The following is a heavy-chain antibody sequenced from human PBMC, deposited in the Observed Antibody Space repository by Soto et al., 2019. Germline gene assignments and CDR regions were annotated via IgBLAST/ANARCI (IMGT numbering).Heavy chain of an antibody. CDR2: LSWDDDK. J-gene: IGHJ4*02. Sequence: QITLKESGPSLVQPTQTLTLTCTFSGFSLSTSALGVGSIRQPPGKALEWLALLSWDDDKRYSPSLGSRLIITKCASKNHVVLTRTSIEPLDTTTYYCAHRPPRAPFGSWGQGTLVTVSS. V-gene: IGHV2-5*02. CDR1: GFSLSTSALG. CDR3: AHRPPRAPFGS.